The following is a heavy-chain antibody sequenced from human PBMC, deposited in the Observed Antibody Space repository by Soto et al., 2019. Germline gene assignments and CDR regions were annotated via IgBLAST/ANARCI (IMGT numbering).Heavy chain of an antibody. D-gene: IGHD6-19*01. CDR2: ISSSGSTI. V-gene: IGHV3-21*04. J-gene: IGHJ3*02. CDR1: GFTFSSYA. CDR3: ARPDYSSGWHDAFDI. Sequence: PGGSLRLSCAASGFTFSSYAMSWVRQAPGKGLEWVSAISSSGSTIYYADSVKGRFTISRDNAKNTLYLQMNSLRAEDTAVYYCARPDYSSGWHDAFDIWGQGTMVTVSS.